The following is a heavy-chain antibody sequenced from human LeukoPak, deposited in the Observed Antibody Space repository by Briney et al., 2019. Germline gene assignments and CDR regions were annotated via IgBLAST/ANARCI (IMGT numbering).Heavy chain of an antibody. V-gene: IGHV1-69*10. CDR1: GGTFSIYA. CDR3: ARISAGRSGGSCSPDYYYGMDV. CDR2: IIPILGIA. Sequence: PSVRVSCAASGGTFSIYAISWVRQAPGQGLEWMGGIIPILGIANYAQKLQGRVTITADKSTSTAYMELSSLRSEDTAVYYCARISAGRSGGSCSPDYYYGMDVWGQGTTVTVSS. J-gene: IGHJ6*02. D-gene: IGHD2-15*01.